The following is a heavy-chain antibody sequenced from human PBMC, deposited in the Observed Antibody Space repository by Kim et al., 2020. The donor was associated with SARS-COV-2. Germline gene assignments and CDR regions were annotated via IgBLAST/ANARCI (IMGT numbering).Heavy chain of an antibody. D-gene: IGHD6-13*01. CDR3: ARVDSSSFYSWFDP. Sequence: AQKFQGRVTITADESTGTAYMELSSLRSEDTALYYCARVDSSSFYSWFDPWGQGTLVTVSS. V-gene: IGHV1-69*01. J-gene: IGHJ5*02.